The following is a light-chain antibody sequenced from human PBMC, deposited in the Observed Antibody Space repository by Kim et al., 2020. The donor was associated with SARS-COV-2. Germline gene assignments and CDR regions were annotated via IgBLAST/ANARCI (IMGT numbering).Light chain of an antibody. CDR2: YVT. V-gene: IGLV6-57*02. CDR1: IASMASNY. J-gene: IGLJ2*01. CDR3: QSYDSSNLV. Sequence: TTAVTGRIASMASNYVHWNHLRPGRAPIIMFYYVTQRPSGVPALFSVAIDSSANSASLTISGLRTEDEADYYGQSYDSSNLVFGRGTQLTVL.